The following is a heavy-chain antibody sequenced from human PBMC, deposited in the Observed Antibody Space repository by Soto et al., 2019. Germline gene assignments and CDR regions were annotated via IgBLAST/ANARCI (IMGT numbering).Heavy chain of an antibody. Sequence: QVQLQESGPGLVKPSGTLSLTCAVSGDSISSHNWWTWVRQPPGRGLEWIGEIYHGGSTSYNPSLKSRVIIAVDHSKNLFSLKLNSVTAADTAVYFCAKYSGHDWVALAYWGQGTLVTLSS. J-gene: IGHJ4*02. CDR1: GDSISSHNW. CDR3: AKYSGHDWVALAY. D-gene: IGHD5-12*01. V-gene: IGHV4-4*02. CDR2: IYHGGST.